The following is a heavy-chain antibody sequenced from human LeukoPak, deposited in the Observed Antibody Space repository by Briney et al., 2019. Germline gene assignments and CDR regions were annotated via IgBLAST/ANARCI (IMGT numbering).Heavy chain of an antibody. CDR1: GFTFSRYT. Sequence: KSGGSLRLSCAASGFTFSRYTMNWVRQAPGKGLEWVSSISSGSSYIYYADSLKGRFTNSRDNAKNSLYLQMNSLRAEDTAVYYCARGRITMVRGVNNWGRGTLVTVSS. CDR3: ARGRITMVRGVNN. J-gene: IGHJ4*02. D-gene: IGHD3-10*01. V-gene: IGHV3-21*01. CDR2: ISSGSSYI.